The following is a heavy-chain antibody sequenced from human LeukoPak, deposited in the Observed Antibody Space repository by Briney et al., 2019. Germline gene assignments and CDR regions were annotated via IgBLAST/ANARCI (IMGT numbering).Heavy chain of an antibody. CDR2: ISSSSSTI. J-gene: IGHJ3*02. V-gene: IGHV3-48*01. D-gene: IGHD3-22*01. Sequence: GGSLRLSCAASGFTFSSYSMNWVRQAPGKGLEWVSYISSSSSTIYYADSVKGRFTISRDNAKNSLYLQMNSLRAEDTAVYYCAKVAYYYDTRGAFDIWGQGTMVTVSS. CDR3: AKVAYYYDTRGAFDI. CDR1: GFTFSSYS.